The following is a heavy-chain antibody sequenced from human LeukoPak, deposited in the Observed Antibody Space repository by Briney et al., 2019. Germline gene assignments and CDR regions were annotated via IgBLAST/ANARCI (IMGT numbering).Heavy chain of an antibody. CDR3: ATGIAPNWFDP. CDR2: IYYSGST. D-gene: IGHD6-13*01. V-gene: IGHV4-59*01. J-gene: IGHJ5*02. CDR1: GGSISSYY. Sequence: SETLFLTCTVSGGSISSYYWSWIRQPPGKGLEWIAYIYYSGSTNYNPSLKSRVTISVDTSKNQFSLKLSSVTAADTAVYYCATGIAPNWFDPWGQGTLVTVSS.